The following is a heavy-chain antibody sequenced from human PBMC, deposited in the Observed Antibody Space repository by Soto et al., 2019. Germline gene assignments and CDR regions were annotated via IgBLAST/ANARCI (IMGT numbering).Heavy chain of an antibody. V-gene: IGHV3-74*01. CDR2: INSDGSST. Sequence: GGSLRLSCAASGFTFSSYWMHWVRQAPGKGLVWVSRINSDGSSTSYADSVKGRFTISRDNAKNTLYLQMNSLRAEDTAVYYCARAPWNYGSYYYMGVWGKGTTVTVSS. CDR1: GFTFSSYW. J-gene: IGHJ6*03. D-gene: IGHD1-7*01. CDR3: ARAPWNYGSYYYMGV.